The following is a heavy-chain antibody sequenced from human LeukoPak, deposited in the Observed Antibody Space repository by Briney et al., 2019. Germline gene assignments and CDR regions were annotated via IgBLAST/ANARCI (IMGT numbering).Heavy chain of an antibody. D-gene: IGHD2-2*01. V-gene: IGHV3-43*01. CDR1: GFTFDDYT. CDR3: AKDSGYCSSTSCSTYNWFDP. J-gene: IGHJ5*02. Sequence: GGSLRLSCAASGFTFDDYTMHWVRQAPGKGLELVSLISWDGGSTYYADSVKGRFTISRDNSKNSLYLQMNSLRTEDTALYYCAKDSGYCSSTSCSTYNWFDPWGQGTLVTVSS. CDR2: ISWDGGST.